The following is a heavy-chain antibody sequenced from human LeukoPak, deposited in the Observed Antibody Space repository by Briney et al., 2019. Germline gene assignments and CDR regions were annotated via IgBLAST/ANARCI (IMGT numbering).Heavy chain of an antibody. V-gene: IGHV1-2*02. D-gene: IGHD3-10*01. CDR2: INPHSGAT. CDR1: GYSFKDYY. CDR3: ARGRTMIRGVSWFDP. Sequence: ASVKVSCRASGYSFKDYYIHWVRQAPGQGLEWMGWINPHSGATKYALRFQGRVTMTRDTSISTVYMELSSLRSDDTAVYYFARGRTMIRGVSWFDPWGQGTLVSVSS. J-gene: IGHJ5*02.